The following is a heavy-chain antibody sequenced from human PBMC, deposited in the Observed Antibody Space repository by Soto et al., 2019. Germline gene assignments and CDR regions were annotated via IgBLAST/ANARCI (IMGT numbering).Heavy chain of an antibody. CDR3: AVADTNYYYYGMDV. Sequence: PGGALRLSCAASGFTFSSYAMSWVRQAPGKGLEWVSAISGSGGSTYYADSVKGRFTISRDNSKNTLYLQMNSLRAEDTAVYYCAVADTNYYYYGMDVWGQVPRVPVSS. D-gene: IGHD2-15*01. V-gene: IGHV3-23*01. J-gene: IGHJ6*02. CDR1: GFTFSSYA. CDR2: ISGSGGST.